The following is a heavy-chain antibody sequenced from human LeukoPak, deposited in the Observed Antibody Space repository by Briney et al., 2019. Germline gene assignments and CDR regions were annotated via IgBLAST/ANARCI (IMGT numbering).Heavy chain of an antibody. J-gene: IGHJ4*02. CDR2: IEPSDSYT. D-gene: IGHD6-13*01. CDR3: ARQSGLPAAGSY. Sequence: GESLKFSCKGSGYSFTSYWISWVRQMPGKGLEWMGRIEPSDSYTNYSPSFQGHVTISADKPISTAYLQWSSLKASDTAMYYCARQSGLPAAGSYWGQGTLVTVYS. V-gene: IGHV5-10-1*01. CDR1: GYSFTSYW.